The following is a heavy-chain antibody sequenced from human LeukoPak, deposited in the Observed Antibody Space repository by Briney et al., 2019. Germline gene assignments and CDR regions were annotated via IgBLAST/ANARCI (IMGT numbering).Heavy chain of an antibody. CDR3: AKDPYGTRYFDY. Sequence: GGSLRLSCAASGFTFSAYAMTWVRQAPGKGLEWVSSLSGSGGDTYYADSVKGRFTTSRDNAKNTVYLQMNSLRAEDTAVYYCAKDPYGTRYFDYWGQGTLVTVSS. D-gene: IGHD2-2*01. CDR2: LSGSGGDT. CDR1: GFTFSAYA. J-gene: IGHJ4*02. V-gene: IGHV3-23*01.